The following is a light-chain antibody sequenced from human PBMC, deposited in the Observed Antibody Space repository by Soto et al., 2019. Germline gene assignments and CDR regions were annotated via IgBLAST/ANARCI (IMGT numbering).Light chain of an antibody. CDR2: AAS. CDR1: QSISSY. CDR3: QQSYSTPQT. J-gene: IGKJ1*01. Sequence: IQITPYPSSLSASVGDRVTITCRASQSISSYLNWYQQKPGKAPKLLIYAASSLQSGVPSRFSGSGSGTDFTLTISSLQPEDFATYYCQQSYSTPQTFGQGTKVDIK. V-gene: IGKV1-39*01.